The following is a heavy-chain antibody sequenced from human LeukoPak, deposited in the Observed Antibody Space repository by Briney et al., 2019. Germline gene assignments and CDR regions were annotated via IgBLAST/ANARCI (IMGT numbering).Heavy chain of an antibody. CDR3: ARVYSANGYGSGYYDY. J-gene: IGHJ4*02. V-gene: IGHV3-23*01. Sequence: GGSLRLSCAASGFTFSSYAMSWVRQAPGKGLEWVSVISGSGGSTYYADSVKGRFTISRDSANNSLYLQMNSLRAEDTAVYYCARVYSANGYGSGYYDYWGQGTLVTVSS. CDR1: GFTFSSYA. CDR2: ISGSGGST. D-gene: IGHD3-10*01.